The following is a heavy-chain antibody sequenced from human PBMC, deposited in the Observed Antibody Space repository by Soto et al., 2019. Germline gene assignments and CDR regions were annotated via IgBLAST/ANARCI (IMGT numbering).Heavy chain of an antibody. D-gene: IGHD3-10*01. CDR2: IYYSGST. V-gene: IGHV4-31*03. CDR3: ASLLCFGELSDDAFDI. J-gene: IGHJ3*02. Sequence: SETLSLTCTVSGGSISSGGYYWSWIGQHTGKGLEWIGYIYYSGSTYYNPSLKSRVTISVDTSKNQFSLKLSSVTAADTAVYYCASLLCFGELSDDAFDIWGQGTMVNVSS. CDR1: GGSISSGGYY.